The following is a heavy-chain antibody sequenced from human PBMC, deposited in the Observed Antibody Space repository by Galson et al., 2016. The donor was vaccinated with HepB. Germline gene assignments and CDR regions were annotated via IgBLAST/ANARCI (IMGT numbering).Heavy chain of an antibody. CDR3: ARVLPTVDDPASPDNWFDP. D-gene: IGHD4-11*01. CDR1: GGSISSGGYY. Sequence: LSLTCTVSGGSISSGGYYWSWIRQHPVKGLEWIGNIYFSGTSYSNPSLKSRLSLSIDTSKNQFSLTLNSVTAADTAQYYCARVLPTVDDPASPDNWFDPWGQGIVVTVSS. V-gene: IGHV4-31*03. CDR2: IYFSGTS. J-gene: IGHJ5*02.